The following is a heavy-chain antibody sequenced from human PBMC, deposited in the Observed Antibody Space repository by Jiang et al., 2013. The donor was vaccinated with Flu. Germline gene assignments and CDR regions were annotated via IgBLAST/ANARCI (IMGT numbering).Heavy chain of an antibody. D-gene: IGHD5-18*01. J-gene: IGHJ3*02. V-gene: IGHV1-69*01. Sequence: EWMGGIIPIFGTANYAQKFQGRVTITADESTSTAYMELSSLRSEDTAVYYCATPRGYSYGGAFDIWGQGTMVTVSS. CDR3: ATPRGYSYGGAFDI. CDR2: IIPIFGTA.